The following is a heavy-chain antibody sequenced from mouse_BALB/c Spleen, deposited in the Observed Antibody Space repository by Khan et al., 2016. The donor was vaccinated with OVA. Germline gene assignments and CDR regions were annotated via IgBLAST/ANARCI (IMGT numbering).Heavy chain of an antibody. CDR3: ARNFLYFCGSSPFAY. J-gene: IGHJ3*01. D-gene: IGHD1-1*01. CDR1: GYTFTDYS. V-gene: IGHV9-2-1*01. CDR2: INTETGEP. Sequence: QIQLEQPGPELKKPGETVKISCKASGYTFTDYSMHWVKQAPGKGLKWMGWINTETGEPTYADDFKGRFAFSLETSASTAYLQINNLKNEDTATXFYARNFLYFCGSSPFAYWGQGTLVTVSA.